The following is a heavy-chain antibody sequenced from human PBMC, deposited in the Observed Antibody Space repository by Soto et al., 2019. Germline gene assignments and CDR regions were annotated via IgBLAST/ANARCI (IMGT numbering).Heavy chain of an antibody. CDR3: ARRSSAYYDFWSGYSTRYGMDV. CDR2: IIPIFGTA. J-gene: IGHJ6*02. V-gene: IGHV1-69*13. Sequence: SVKVSCKASGGTFSSYAISWVRQAPGQGLEWMGGIIPIFGTANYAQKFQGRVTITADESTSTAYMELSSLRSEDTAVYYCARRSSAYYDFWSGYSTRYGMDVWGQGTTVTVS. CDR1: GGTFSSYA. D-gene: IGHD3-3*01.